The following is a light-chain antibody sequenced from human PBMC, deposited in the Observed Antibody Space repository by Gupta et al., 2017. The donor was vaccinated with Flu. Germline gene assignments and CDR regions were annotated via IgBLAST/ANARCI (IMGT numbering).Light chain of an antibody. CDR3: QSYDSSRSGWV. V-gene: IGLV1-40*01. Sequence: VTISCTGSSSNIGAGYDVHWYQQLPGTAPKLLIYGNSNRPAGVPDRFSGSKSGTSASLAITGLQAEDEDDYYCQSYDSSRSGWVFGGGTKMTVL. J-gene: IGLJ3*02. CDR2: GNS. CDR1: SSNIGAGYD.